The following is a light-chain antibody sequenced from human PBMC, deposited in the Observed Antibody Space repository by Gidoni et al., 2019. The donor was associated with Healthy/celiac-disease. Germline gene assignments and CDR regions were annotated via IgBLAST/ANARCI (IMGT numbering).Light chain of an antibody. CDR3: QQYGSSPWT. V-gene: IGKV3-20*01. CDR2: GAS. Sequence: IVLTQSQGTLSLSPGERATLSCRASQSVSSSYLAWYQQKPGQAPRLLIYGASSRAPGIPDRVSGSGSGTDFTLTISRLEPEDFAVYYCQQYGSSPWTFGQGTKVEIK. J-gene: IGKJ1*01. CDR1: QSVSSSY.